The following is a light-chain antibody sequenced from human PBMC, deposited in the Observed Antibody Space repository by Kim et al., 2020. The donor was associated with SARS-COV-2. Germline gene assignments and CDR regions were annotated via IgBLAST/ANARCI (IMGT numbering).Light chain of an antibody. CDR2: DGT. CDR3: TSYTSSSTVV. Sequence: GQTITSSGAGTSSDVGGYNYVSWYQQYPGKAPKLMIYDGTERPSGVSNRFSGSKSGDTASLTISGLQAEDEADYYCTSYTSSSTVVFGGGTQLTVL. J-gene: IGLJ2*01. V-gene: IGLV2-14*04. CDR1: SSDVGGYNY.